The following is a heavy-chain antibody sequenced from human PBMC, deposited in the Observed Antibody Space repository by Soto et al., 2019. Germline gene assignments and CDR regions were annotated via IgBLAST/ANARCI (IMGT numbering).Heavy chain of an antibody. J-gene: IGHJ4*02. D-gene: IGHD6-19*01. V-gene: IGHV3-23*01. CDR3: ATSSGWYYFDY. CDR2: ISGSGGST. Sequence: VQVLESGGGLVQPGGSLRVSCAASGFTFSSYAMSWVRQAPGKGLEWVSAISGSGGSTYHADSVKGRFTISRDNSKNTLYLQMNSLRAEDTAVYYCATSSGWYYFDYWGQGTLVTVSS. CDR1: GFTFSSYA.